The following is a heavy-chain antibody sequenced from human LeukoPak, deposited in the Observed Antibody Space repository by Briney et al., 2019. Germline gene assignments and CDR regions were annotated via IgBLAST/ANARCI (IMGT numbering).Heavy chain of an antibody. CDR1: GAFVTDYY. D-gene: IGHD7-27*01. J-gene: IGHJ5*02. V-gene: IGHV4-59*02. Sequence: SETLSPTCTVSGAFVTDYYWSWIRQSPGKGLEWISYIHHSGNSDYNPSLRSRVTTSLDTSKNQFSLNLISVTAADTAVYYCTRGHWGLQSWSQGTLVTVSS. CDR3: TRGHWGLQS. CDR2: IHHSGNS.